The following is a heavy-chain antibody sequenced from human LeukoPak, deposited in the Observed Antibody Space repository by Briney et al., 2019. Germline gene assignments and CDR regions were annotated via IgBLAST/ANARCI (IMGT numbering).Heavy chain of an antibody. CDR2: IRYDGSNK. D-gene: IGHD6-19*01. CDR3: AKGPRYSSGWWGARHYYYGMDV. CDR1: GFTFSSYG. V-gene: IGHV3-30*02. J-gene: IGHJ6*02. Sequence: PGGSLRLSCAASGFTFSSYGMHWVRQAPGKGLEWVAFIRYDGSNKYYADSVKGRFTISRDNSKNTLYLQMNSLRAEDTAVYYCAKGPRYSSGWWGARHYYYGMDVWGQGTTVTVSS.